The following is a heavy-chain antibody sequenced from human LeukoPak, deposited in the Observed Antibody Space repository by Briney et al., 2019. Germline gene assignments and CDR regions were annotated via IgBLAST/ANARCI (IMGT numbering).Heavy chain of an antibody. Sequence: GGSLRLSCAASGFTFSSYGMHWVRQAPGKGLEWVAVIWYDGSNKYYADSVKGRFTISRDNSKNTLYLQMNSLRAEGTAVYYCARGLGYCSGGSCYPTTYWGQGTLVTVSS. CDR2: IWYDGSNK. CDR3: ARGLGYCSGGSCYPTTY. V-gene: IGHV3-33*01. J-gene: IGHJ4*02. D-gene: IGHD2-15*01. CDR1: GFTFSSYG.